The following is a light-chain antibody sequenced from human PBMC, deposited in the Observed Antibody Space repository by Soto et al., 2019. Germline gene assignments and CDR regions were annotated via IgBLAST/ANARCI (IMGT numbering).Light chain of an antibody. CDR2: EVS. Sequence: QSALTQPPSASGSPGQSVTISCTGAGTDVGQYNYVSWYQQHPGKAPKLMIYEVSNRPSGVSNRFSGSKSGNTASLTISGLQAEDEADYYCSSYTSSSPYVFGTGTKVTVL. J-gene: IGLJ1*01. CDR3: SSYTSSSPYV. V-gene: IGLV2-14*01. CDR1: GTDVGQYNY.